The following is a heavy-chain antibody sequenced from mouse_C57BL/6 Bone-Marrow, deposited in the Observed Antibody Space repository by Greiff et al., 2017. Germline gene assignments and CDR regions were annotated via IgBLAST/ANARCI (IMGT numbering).Heavy chain of an antibody. CDR1: GYTFTDYY. Sequence: EVQLQQSGPVLVKPGASVKMSCKASGYTFTDYYMNWVKQSHGKSLEWIGVINPYNGGTSYNQKFKGKATLTVDKSSSTAYMELNSLTSEDSAGYYCAREGTGCAYWGQGTLVTVSA. CDR3: AREGTGCAY. V-gene: IGHV1-19*01. D-gene: IGHD3-3*01. J-gene: IGHJ3*01. CDR2: INPYNGGT.